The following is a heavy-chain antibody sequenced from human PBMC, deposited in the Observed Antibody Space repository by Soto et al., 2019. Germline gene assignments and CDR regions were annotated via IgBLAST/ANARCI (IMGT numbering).Heavy chain of an antibody. V-gene: IGHV1-69*01. Sequence: QVQLVQSGAEVKKPGSSVKVSCKASGGTFSTHAITGVRQAPGQGLEWRGGIIPTLGTPNYAQKFQGRVTVTADEYTSTAYMELSRLTSEDTAVYYCARAAFRSGYYGYYYGMDVWGQGTAVNV. CDR1: GGTFSTHA. D-gene: IGHD3-3*01. J-gene: IGHJ6*02. CDR2: IIPTLGTP. CDR3: ARAAFRSGYYGYYYGMDV.